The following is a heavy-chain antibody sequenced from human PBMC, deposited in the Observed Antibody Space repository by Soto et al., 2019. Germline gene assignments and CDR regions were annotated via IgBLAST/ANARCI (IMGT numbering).Heavy chain of an antibody. CDR2: INPNSGGT. CDR3: ARAHCGSDCYSGVDY. J-gene: IGHJ4*02. Sequence: QVQLVQSGAEVKKPGASVKVSCKASGYTFTGYYMHWVRQAPGQGLEWMGWINPNSGGTNYAQKFQGWVTMTRDTSISTAYMELSRLRSDDTAVYYCARAHCGSDCYSGVDYWGQGTLVTVSS. CDR1: GYTFTGYY. V-gene: IGHV1-2*04. D-gene: IGHD2-21*02.